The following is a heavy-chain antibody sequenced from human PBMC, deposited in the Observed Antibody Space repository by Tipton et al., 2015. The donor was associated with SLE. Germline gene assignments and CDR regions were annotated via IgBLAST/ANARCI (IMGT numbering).Heavy chain of an antibody. J-gene: IGHJ4*02. V-gene: IGHV4-30-4*08. D-gene: IGHD6-13*01. Sequence: TLSLTCTVSGGSISSGDYYWSWIRQPPGKGLEWIGYIYYSGSTYYNPSLKSRVTISVDTSKNQFSLKLSSVTAADTAVYYCARAPSSSWTAFDYWGQGTLVTVSS. CDR3: ARAPSSSWTAFDY. CDR1: GGSISSGDYY. CDR2: IYYSGST.